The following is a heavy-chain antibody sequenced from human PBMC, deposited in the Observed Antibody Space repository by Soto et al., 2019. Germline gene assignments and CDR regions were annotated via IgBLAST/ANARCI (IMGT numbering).Heavy chain of an antibody. V-gene: IGHV1-69*13. J-gene: IGHJ5*02. D-gene: IGHD6-13*01. Sequence: ASVKVSCKASGGTFSSYAISWVRQAPGQGLEWMGGIIPIFGTANYAQKFQGRVTITADESTSTAYMELSSLRSEDTAVYYCVHEDSSSWYGGPLGLFDPWGQGTLVTVSS. CDR1: GGTFSSYA. CDR2: IIPIFGTA. CDR3: VHEDSSSWYGGPLGLFDP.